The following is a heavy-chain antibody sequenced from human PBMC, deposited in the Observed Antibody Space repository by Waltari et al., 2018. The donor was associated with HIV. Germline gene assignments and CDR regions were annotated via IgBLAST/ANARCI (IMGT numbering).Heavy chain of an antibody. CDR3: ARPSGPLHSHGMHG. D-gene: IGHD1-26*01. CDR1: GFTFGDYG. CDR2: VTSEANGGTA. J-gene: IGHJ6*02. V-gene: IGHV3-49*05. Sequence: EVHLMESGGGLVKQGRSLRLSCSGSGFTFGDYGLSWFRQAPGKGLEWVGVVTSEANGGTAEYSATGTCRFTSSGEDSKSTADMKLNRLESEDTGVYFCARPSGPLHSHGMHGRGQGTTVIVSS.